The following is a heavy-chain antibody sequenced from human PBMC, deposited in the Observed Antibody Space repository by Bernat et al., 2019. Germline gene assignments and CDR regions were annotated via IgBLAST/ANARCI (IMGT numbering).Heavy chain of an antibody. CDR3: ARYYQLDFFDY. D-gene: IGHD3-10*01. V-gene: IGHV4-34*01. Sequence: QVQLQQWGAGLLKPSETLSLTCAVYGGSFSGYYWSWIRQPPGKGLEWIGEINHSGSTNYNPSLESRVTISVDTSKNQFSLKLSSVTAADTAVYYCARYYQLDFFDYWGQGTLVNVS. J-gene: IGHJ4*02. CDR1: GGSFSGYY. CDR2: INHSGST.